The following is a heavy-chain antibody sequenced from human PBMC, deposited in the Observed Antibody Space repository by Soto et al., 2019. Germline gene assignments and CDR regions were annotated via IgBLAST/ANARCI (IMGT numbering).Heavy chain of an antibody. D-gene: IGHD1-1*01. J-gene: IGHJ4*02. CDR1: TFAFTFRNYG. V-gene: IGHV3-30*18. CDR3: AKDSVQKATSEY. CDR2: ISHEGDDQ. Sequence: SLSLSCEASTFAFTFRNYGMHWVLLVPGKGLEWLAVISHEGDDQYYADSVKGRFTVSRDNVRKILYLQMNSLRSEDTALYYCAKDSVQKATSEYWGKGTLVTVS.